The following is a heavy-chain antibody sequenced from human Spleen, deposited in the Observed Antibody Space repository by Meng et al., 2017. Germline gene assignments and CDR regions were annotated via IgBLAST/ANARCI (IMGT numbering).Heavy chain of an antibody. Sequence: QVQLVQPGAEVKKPGASGKVSCKPSGYNFPDYWLHWVRRAPGQGLEWMGRIDPKSGDTHYAQRFQGRVTMTGDTSISTAYMELSGLRSDDTAVYYCATRGNPYLNCWGQGTLVTVSS. J-gene: IGHJ4*02. CDR1: GYNFPDYW. CDR3: ATRGNPYLNC. CDR2: IDPKSGDT. V-gene: IGHV1-2*06.